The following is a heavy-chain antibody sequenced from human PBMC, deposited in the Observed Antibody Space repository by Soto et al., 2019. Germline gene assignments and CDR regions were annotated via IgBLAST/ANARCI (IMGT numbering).Heavy chain of an antibody. CDR3: ARDFRTYSHGVDV. Sequence: ASGKVSCEVSGYTLTELSMHWVRQAPGKGLEWRGVVDPEDGETIYAQKFQGRVTVTRDTSIRTVFLELNSLTSDDTGVYFCARDFRTYSHGVDVWGQGTAVTVSS. CDR2: VDPEDGET. V-gene: IGHV1-24*01. D-gene: IGHD4-4*01. CDR1: GYTLTELS. J-gene: IGHJ6*02.